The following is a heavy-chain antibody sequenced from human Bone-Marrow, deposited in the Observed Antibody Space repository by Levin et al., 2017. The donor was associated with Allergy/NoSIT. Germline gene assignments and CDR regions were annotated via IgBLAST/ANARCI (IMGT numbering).Heavy chain of an antibody. CDR1: GFTFSSYA. D-gene: IGHD2-2*01. CDR2: ISGSSGTT. CDR3: AKDSRYCSSTSCYDNHVLDAFDI. J-gene: IGHJ3*02. V-gene: IGHV3-23*01. Sequence: PGESLKIPCAASGFTFSSYAMSWVRQAPGKGLEWVSAISGSSGTTYYAESVKGRFTISRDNSKNSLFLQMNTLRAEDTAVYYCAKDSRYCSSTSCYDNHVLDAFDIWGQGTMVTVSS.